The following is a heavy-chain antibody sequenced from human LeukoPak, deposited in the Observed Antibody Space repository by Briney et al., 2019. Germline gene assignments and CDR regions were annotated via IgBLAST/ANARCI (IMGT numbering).Heavy chain of an antibody. D-gene: IGHD6-6*01. CDR1: GFTVSSNY. Sequence: GGSLRLSCAASGFTVSSNYMSWVRQAPGKGLEWASVIYSGGSTYYADSVKGRFTISRDNSKNTLYLQMNSLRAEDTAVYYCARMLVSSLPGGFDPWGQGTLVTVSS. CDR3: ARMLVSSLPGGFDP. J-gene: IGHJ5*02. CDR2: IYSGGST. V-gene: IGHV3-66*01.